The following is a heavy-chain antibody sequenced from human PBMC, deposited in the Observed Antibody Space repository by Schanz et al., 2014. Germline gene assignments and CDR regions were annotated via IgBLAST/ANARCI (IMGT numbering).Heavy chain of an antibody. CDR1: GFTLNNAW. J-gene: IGHJ4*02. CDR3: TADLWFGAVWGVW. Sequence: EVQLVESGGGLVKPGGSLRLSCATSGFTLNNAWMNWVRQAPGKGLQWVARIKSKTDGGTRDYAAPVKGRFTISTDDSKNTVYLQMTSLQPEDTAVYSCTADLWFGAVWGVWWGQGTLVTVSA. V-gene: IGHV3-15*01. CDR2: IKSKTDGGTR. D-gene: IGHD3-10*01.